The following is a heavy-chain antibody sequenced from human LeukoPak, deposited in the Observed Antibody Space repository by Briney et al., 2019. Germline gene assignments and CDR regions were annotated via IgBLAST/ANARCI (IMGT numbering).Heavy chain of an antibody. D-gene: IGHD3-22*01. Sequence: GGSLRLSCAASGFTFNSYGMHWVRQAPGKGLEWVAFIRYDGSKKYYADSVKGRFTISRDNSKNTLYLQMNSLRAEDTAVYYCAKGGYKYDSSGHNYFDYWGQGTLVTVSS. CDR1: GFTFNSYG. CDR2: IRYDGSKK. V-gene: IGHV3-30*02. J-gene: IGHJ4*02. CDR3: AKGGYKYDSSGHNYFDY.